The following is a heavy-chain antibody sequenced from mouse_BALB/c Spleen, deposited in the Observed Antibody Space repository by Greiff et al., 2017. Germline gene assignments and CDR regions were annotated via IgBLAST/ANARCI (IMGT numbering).Heavy chain of an antibody. D-gene: IGHD1-1*01. V-gene: IGHV3-8*02. Sequence: EVQLHESGPSLVKPSQTLSLTCSVTGDSITSGYWNWIRKFPGNKLEYMGYISYSGSTYYNPSLKSRISITRDTSKNQYYLQLNSVTTEDTATYYCARYGDPYYYGSSYAMDYWGQGTSVTVSS. CDR3: ARYGDPYYYGSSYAMDY. J-gene: IGHJ4*01. CDR1: GDSITSGY. CDR2: ISYSGST.